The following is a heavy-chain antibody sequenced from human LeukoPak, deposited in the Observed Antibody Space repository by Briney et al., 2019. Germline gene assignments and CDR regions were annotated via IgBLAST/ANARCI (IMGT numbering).Heavy chain of an antibody. CDR1: GLTFSRHA. CDR3: ARYEQRPGVTASDP. J-gene: IGHJ5*02. V-gene: IGHV3-74*01. Sequence: PGGSLRLSCEVSGLTFSRHAMNWVRQAPGKGLVWVSRINSDGSSTRYADSVKGRFAISRDYARNTLYLQMNSLGVEDTAMYYCARYEQRPGVTASDPWSQGTLVTVSS. CDR2: INSDGSST. D-gene: IGHD2-21*02.